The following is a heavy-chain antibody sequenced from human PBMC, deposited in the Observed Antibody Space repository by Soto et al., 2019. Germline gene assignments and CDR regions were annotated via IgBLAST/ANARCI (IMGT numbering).Heavy chain of an antibody. D-gene: IGHD2-8*01. Sequence: ASVKVSCKASGYSFTDYHIHWVRQAPGQGLEWLGRINPKSGGTSTAQKFQGWVTMTTDTSISTASMELTRLTSDDTAIYYCARGDSTDCSNGVCSFFYNQDMDVWGKGTTVTVS. CDR3: ARGDSTDCSNGVCSFFYNQDMDV. J-gene: IGHJ6*04. CDR1: GYSFTDYH. CDR2: INPKSGGT. V-gene: IGHV1-2*04.